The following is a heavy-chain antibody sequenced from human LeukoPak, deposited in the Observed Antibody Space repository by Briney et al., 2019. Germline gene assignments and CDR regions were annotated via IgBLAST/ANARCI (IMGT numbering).Heavy chain of an antibody. J-gene: IGHJ3*02. CDR1: GYTFTSYD. D-gene: IGHD6-6*01. Sequence: ASVKVSCKASGYTFTSYDINWVRQATGQGLEWMGWISAYNGNTNYAQKLQGRVTMTTDTSTSTAYMELRSLRSDDTAVYYCARSGSSSGSDAFDIWGQGTMVTVSS. V-gene: IGHV1-18*01. CDR2: ISAYNGNT. CDR3: ARSGSSSGSDAFDI.